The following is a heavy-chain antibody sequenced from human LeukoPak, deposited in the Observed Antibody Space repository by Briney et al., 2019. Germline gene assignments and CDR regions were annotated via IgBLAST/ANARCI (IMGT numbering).Heavy chain of an antibody. CDR2: INQDGSEK. D-gene: IGHD3-16*01. Sequence: GGSLRLSCAASGFTFSSYWMTWLRQAPGKGLEWVANINQDGSEKYYVDSVKGRFTISRDNSKNTLYLQINSLRAEDTAVYFCAKDRLGGPYFFHYWGQGTLVTVSS. J-gene: IGHJ4*02. CDR3: AKDRLGGPYFFHY. CDR1: GFTFSSYW. V-gene: IGHV3-7*03.